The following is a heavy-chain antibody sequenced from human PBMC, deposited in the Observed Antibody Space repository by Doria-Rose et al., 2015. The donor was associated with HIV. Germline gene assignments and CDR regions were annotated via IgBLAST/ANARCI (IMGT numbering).Heavy chain of an antibody. V-gene: IGHV4-4*09. CDR3: ARFRPSRGIYYSLDV. Sequence: QVQLQESGPGLVKPAETLSLTCTVSGGFISSCYWNWIRQPPGKGLEWIGYIYRGGRTHYNPSLKRRVPIPIDTPRTRSPLRLSSVTAADTAVYYCARFRPSRGIYYSLDVWGKGTTVTVSS. CDR2: IYRGGRT. D-gene: IGHD3-10*01. CDR1: GGFISSCY. J-gene: IGHJ6*03.